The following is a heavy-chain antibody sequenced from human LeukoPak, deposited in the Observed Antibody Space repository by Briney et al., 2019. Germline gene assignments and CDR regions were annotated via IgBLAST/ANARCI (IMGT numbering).Heavy chain of an antibody. CDR2: IYTSGST. CDR3: ARWRTAAGTFHYFDY. J-gene: IGHJ4*02. V-gene: IGHV4-4*07. CDR1: GGSISSYY. D-gene: IGHD6-13*01. Sequence: PSETLSLTCTVSGGSISSYYWSWIRQPAGKGLEWIGRIYTSGSTNYNPSLKSRVTMSVDTSKNQFSLKLSSVTAADTAVYYCARWRTAAGTFHYFDYWGQGTLVTVSS.